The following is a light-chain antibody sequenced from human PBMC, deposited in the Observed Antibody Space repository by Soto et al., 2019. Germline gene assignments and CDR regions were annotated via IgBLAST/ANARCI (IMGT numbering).Light chain of an antibody. V-gene: IGKV1-5*03. CDR2: KAS. Sequence: ITMTQSPSTLSASCGDRVTITCRASQTIGTWLAWYQQKPAKAPKLLIYKASTLESGVPSRFSGSGSGTEFTLTISSLQADDFATYYCQQYNNWPLITFGQGTRLEIK. CDR1: QTIGTW. CDR3: QQYNNWPLIT. J-gene: IGKJ5*01.